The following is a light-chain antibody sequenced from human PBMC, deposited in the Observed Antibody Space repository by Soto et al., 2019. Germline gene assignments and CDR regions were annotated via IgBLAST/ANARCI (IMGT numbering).Light chain of an antibody. V-gene: IGLV2-14*01. CDR1: SSDVGGYNY. CDR3: SSYTSSSTLV. CDR2: DVS. J-gene: IGLJ3*02. Sequence: SALTQPASVSGSPGQSITISCTGTSSDVGGYNYVSWYQQHPGKAPKLMIYDVSNRPSGVSNRFSGSKSGNTASLTISGLQAGDEADYYCSSYTSSSTLVFGGGTKVTVL.